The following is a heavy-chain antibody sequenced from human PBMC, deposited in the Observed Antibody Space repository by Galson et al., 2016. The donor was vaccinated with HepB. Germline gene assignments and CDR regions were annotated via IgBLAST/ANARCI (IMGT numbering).Heavy chain of an antibody. Sequence: SETLSLTCTVSGGFVSSEGYYWSWIRQPPGKGLEWIGYTYYSGSTTYNPSLKSRVTIAVDTSENQFPLKLNSVTAADTAVYYCASLPPLRDYQYYMDVWGKGTTVTVSS. CDR3: ASLPPLRDYQYYMDV. J-gene: IGHJ6*03. D-gene: IGHD4-17*01. CDR2: TYYSGST. CDR1: GGFVSSEGYY. V-gene: IGHV4-61*08.